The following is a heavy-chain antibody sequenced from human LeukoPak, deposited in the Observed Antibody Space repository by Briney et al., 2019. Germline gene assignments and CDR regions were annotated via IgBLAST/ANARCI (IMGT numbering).Heavy chain of an antibody. J-gene: IGHJ4*02. CDR1: GFTFSHYA. CDR2: ISGSGGST. Sequence: GGSLRLSCAASGFTFSHYAMSWVRQAPGKGLEWVSGISGSGGSTYYADSVRGRFTISRDNSKDTLYLQVSSLRAEDTAVYYCAKGVYSTSWWNVDYWGQGTLVTVSS. D-gene: IGHD2-2*01. CDR3: AKGVYSTSWWNVDY. V-gene: IGHV3-23*01.